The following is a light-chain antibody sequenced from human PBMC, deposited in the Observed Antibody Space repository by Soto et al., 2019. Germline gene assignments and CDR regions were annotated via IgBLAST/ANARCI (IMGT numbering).Light chain of an antibody. V-gene: IGKV2D-29*01. J-gene: IGKJ5*01. Sequence: EIVMTQSPLSLSATPGQPASISCKSSQSLLHSNGKTYLYWYVQKSGQPPKLLIYEVSNRSSGVSERFSGSGAGTDFTLKISRVEAEDVGVYYCMQTIQVPSIAFGQGTRLEIK. CDR1: QSLLHSNGKTY. CDR2: EVS. CDR3: MQTIQVPSIA.